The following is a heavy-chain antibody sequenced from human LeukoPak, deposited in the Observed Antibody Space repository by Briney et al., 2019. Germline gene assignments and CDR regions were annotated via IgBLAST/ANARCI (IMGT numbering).Heavy chain of an antibody. J-gene: IGHJ4*02. CDR2: ISSSSYI. V-gene: IGHV3-21*01. D-gene: IGHD4-17*01. CDR3: ASSVGDYSYYFDY. CDR1: EFTFSSYS. Sequence: PGGSLRLSCAASEFTFSSYSMNWVRQAPGKGLEWVSSISSSSYIYYADSVKGRFTISRDNAKNSLYLQMNSLRAEDTAVYYCASSVGDYSYYFDYWGQGTLVTVSS.